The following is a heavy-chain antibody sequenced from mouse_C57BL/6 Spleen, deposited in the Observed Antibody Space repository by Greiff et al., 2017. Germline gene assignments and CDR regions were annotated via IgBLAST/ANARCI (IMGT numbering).Heavy chain of an antibody. CDR2: ISDGGSYT. CDR3: ARERSNSFDY. D-gene: IGHD5-1*01. Sequence: EVQRVESGGGLVKPGGSLKLSCAASGFTFSSYAMSWVRQTPEQRLEWVATISDGGSYTYYPDNVKGRFTISRDNAKNNLYLQMSHLKSEDTAMYYCARERSNSFDYWGQGTTLTVSS. V-gene: IGHV5-4*01. CDR1: GFTFSSYA. J-gene: IGHJ2*01.